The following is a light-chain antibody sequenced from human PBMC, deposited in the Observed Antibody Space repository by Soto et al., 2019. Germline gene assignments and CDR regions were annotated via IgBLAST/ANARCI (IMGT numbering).Light chain of an antibody. V-gene: IGKV1-5*01. CDR2: DAS. CDR3: QQYNSYSIT. J-gene: IGKJ5*01. CDR1: QTISSW. Sequence: GDRVTITCRASQTISSWLAWYQQKPGKAPNLLIYDASSLQSGVPSRFSGSGSGTQFTLTISSLQPDDFATYFCQQYNSYSITFGQGTRLEIK.